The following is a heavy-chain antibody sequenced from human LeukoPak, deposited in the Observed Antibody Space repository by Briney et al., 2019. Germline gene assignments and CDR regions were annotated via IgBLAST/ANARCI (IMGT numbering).Heavy chain of an antibody. CDR3: ANARTWGVLVDV. CDR2: ISGSGGST. Sequence: GGSLRLSCAASGFTFSSYAMSWFRQAPGKGLEWVSAISGSGGSTYYADSVKGRFTISRDNSKNTLCLQMNSLRAEDTAVYYCANARTWGVLVDVWGKGTTVIVSS. J-gene: IGHJ6*04. D-gene: IGHD3-3*01. CDR1: GFTFSSYA. V-gene: IGHV3-23*01.